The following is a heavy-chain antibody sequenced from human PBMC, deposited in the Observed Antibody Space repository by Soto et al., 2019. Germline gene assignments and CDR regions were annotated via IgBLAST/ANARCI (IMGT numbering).Heavy chain of an antibody. V-gene: IGHV1-58*02. J-gene: IGHJ4*02. CDR1: GGTFSSYA. CDR3: AADVTIFGVVIPSTDY. Sequence: SVKVSCKASGGTFSSYAISWVRQAPGQGLEWIGWIVVGSGNTNYAQKFQERVTITRDMSTSTAYMELSSLRSEDTAVYYCAADVTIFGVVIPSTDYWGQGTLVTVSS. CDR2: IVVGSGNT. D-gene: IGHD3-3*01.